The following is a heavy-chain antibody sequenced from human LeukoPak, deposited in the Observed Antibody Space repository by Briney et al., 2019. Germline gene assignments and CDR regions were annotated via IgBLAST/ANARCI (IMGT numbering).Heavy chain of an antibody. CDR2: IYYSGST. V-gene: IGHV4-39*01. J-gene: IGHJ4*02. Sequence: SETLSLTCTVSGGSISSYYWGWIRQPPGKGLEWIGSIYYSGSTYYNPSLKSRVTISVDTSKNQFSLKLSSVTAADTAVYYCARRDKPIRYFDYWGQGTLVTVSS. CDR3: ARRDKPIRYFDY. CDR1: GGSISSYY. D-gene: IGHD2-2*02.